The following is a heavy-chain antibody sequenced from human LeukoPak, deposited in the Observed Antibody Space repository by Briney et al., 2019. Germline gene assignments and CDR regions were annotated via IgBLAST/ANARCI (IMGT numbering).Heavy chain of an antibody. Sequence: GGSLRLSCAASGFTFSSNYMSWVRQAPGKGLEGVSVIYSGGSTYYTDSVTGRLTISRDNSKNTRYLQMNSLRAEDTAVYYCARPYGGNSAGDAFDIWGQGTMVTVSS. CDR1: GFTFSSNY. CDR3: ARPYGGNSAGDAFDI. D-gene: IGHD4-23*01. J-gene: IGHJ3*02. V-gene: IGHV3-53*01. CDR2: IYSGGST.